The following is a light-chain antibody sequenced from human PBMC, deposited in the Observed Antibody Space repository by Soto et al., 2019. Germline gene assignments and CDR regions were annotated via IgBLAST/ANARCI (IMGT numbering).Light chain of an antibody. Sequence: QSALTQPRSVSGSPGQSVTISCTGTSNDVGGYNYVSWYQQHPGKVPKLMIYDVTKRPSGVPDRFSGSRSGNTASLTISGLQSEDEADYYCCSYAGSYTLVFGGGTKLTVL. J-gene: IGLJ2*01. CDR1: SNDVGGYNY. V-gene: IGLV2-11*01. CDR2: DVT. CDR3: CSYAGSYTLV.